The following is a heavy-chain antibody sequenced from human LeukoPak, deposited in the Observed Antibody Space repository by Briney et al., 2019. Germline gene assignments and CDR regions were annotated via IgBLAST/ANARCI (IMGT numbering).Heavy chain of an antibody. CDR1: GFMFSSYG. D-gene: IGHD4-17*01. CDR2: IRYDGSNK. J-gene: IGHJ4*02. V-gene: IGHV3-30*02. Sequence: GGSLRLSCAASGFMFSSYGMHWVRQAPGKGLEWVAFIRYDGSNKYYADSVKGRFTISRDNSKNTLYLQMNSLRAEDTAVYYCAKDQVFAVTTTSFDYWGQGTLVTVSS. CDR3: AKDQVFAVTTTSFDY.